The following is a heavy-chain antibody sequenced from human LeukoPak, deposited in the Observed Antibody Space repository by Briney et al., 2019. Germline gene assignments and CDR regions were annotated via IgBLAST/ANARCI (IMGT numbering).Heavy chain of an antibody. CDR2: IYHSGST. V-gene: IGHV4-38-2*01. CDR3: ARRYSNYFFDY. J-gene: IGHJ4*02. Sequence: PSETLCLTCAVSGYSITSGYYWAWIRQPPGKGLEWIGNIYHSGSTYYNPSLKSRVTISVDTSKNQFSLRLSSVTAADTAVYYCARRYSNYFFDYWGQGTLVTVSS. CDR1: GYSITSGYY. D-gene: IGHD4-11*01.